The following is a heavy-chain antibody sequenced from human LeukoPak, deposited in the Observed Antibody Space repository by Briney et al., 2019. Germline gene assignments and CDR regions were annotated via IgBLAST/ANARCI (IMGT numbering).Heavy chain of an antibody. CDR1: GGTFSSYA. D-gene: IGHD1-26*01. Sequence: GSSVKVSCKASGGTFSSYAISWVRQAPGQGLEWMGRIIPILGIANYAQKLQGRVTITADKSTSTAYMELSSLRSEDTAVYYCARPHDGGSYSNDAFDIWGQGTMVTVSS. J-gene: IGHJ3*02. CDR3: ARPHDGGSYSNDAFDI. CDR2: IIPILGIA. V-gene: IGHV1-69*04.